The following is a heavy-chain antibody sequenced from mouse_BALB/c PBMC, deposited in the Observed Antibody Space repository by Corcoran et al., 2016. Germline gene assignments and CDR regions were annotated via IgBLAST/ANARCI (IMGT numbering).Heavy chain of an antibody. CDR2: INPYNGAT. J-gene: IGHJ2*01. CDR1: GYSFTGYY. Sequence: EVQLQQSGPELVKPGASVKISCKASGYSFTGYYIHWVKQSHVKSLEWIGRINPYNGATSYNQNFKDKASLTVDKSSSTAYMELHSLTSEDSAVYYCARGRRYFDYWGQGTTLTVSS. CDR3: ARGRRYFDY. V-gene: IGHV1-26*01.